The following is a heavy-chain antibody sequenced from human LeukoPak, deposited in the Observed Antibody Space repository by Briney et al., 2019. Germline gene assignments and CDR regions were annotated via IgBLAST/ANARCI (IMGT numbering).Heavy chain of an antibody. V-gene: IGHV4-59*01. J-gene: IGHJ6*02. CDR1: GGSISSYY. CDR3: ARLQQLGYYYYGMDV. CDR2: IYYSGST. Sequence: SETLSLTCTVSGGSISSYYWSWIRQPPGKGLEWIGYIYYSGSTNYNPSLKSRVTISVDTSKNQFSLKLSSVTAADTAVYYCARLQQLGYYYYGMDVWGQGTTVTVS. D-gene: IGHD6-6*01.